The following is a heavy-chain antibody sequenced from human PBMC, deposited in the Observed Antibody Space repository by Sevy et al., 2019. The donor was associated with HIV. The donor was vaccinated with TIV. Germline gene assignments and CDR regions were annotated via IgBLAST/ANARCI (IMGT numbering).Heavy chain of an antibody. CDR3: ARDLLFIAADYYYYMDV. Sequence: GGSLRLSCAASGFTFSSYGMHWVRQAPGKGLEWVAVIWYDGSNKYYADSVKGRFTISRDNSKNTLDLQMNSLRAEDTAVYYCARDLLFIAADYYYYMDVWGKGTTVTVSS. CDR1: GFTFSSYG. J-gene: IGHJ6*03. V-gene: IGHV3-33*01. CDR2: IWYDGSNK. D-gene: IGHD5-12*01.